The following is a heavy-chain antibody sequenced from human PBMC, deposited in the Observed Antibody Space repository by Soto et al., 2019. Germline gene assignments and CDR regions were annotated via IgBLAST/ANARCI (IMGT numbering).Heavy chain of an antibody. CDR2: ISSNGGST. CDR3: ARERSFYDYIWGSYRPPGTLFDY. J-gene: IGHJ4*02. CDR1: GFTFNNYA. Sequence: GGSLRLSCAASGFTFNNYAMNWVRQAPGKGLEYVSIISSNGGSTYYANSVKGRFTISRDNSKNTLYLQMGSLRAEDMAVYYCARERSFYDYIWGSYRPPGTLFDYWGQGTLVTVSS. D-gene: IGHD3-16*02. V-gene: IGHV3-64*01.